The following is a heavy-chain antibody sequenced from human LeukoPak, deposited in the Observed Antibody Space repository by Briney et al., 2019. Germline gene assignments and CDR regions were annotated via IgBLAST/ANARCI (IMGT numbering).Heavy chain of an antibody. CDR3: ARQLSRWATRGFDY. V-gene: IGHV4-34*01. Sequence: SETLSLTCAVYGGSYSGYYWSWIRQLPGKGLEWIGEINHSGSTNYNPSLKSRVTISVDTSKNQFSLKLSSVTAADTAVYYCARQLSRWATRGFDYWGQGTLVTVSS. J-gene: IGHJ4*02. CDR2: INHSGST. CDR1: GGSYSGYY. D-gene: IGHD3-16*02.